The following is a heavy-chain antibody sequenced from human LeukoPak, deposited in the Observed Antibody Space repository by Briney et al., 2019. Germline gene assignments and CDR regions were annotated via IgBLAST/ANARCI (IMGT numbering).Heavy chain of an antibody. CDR2: ISWNSGSI. J-gene: IGHJ4*02. CDR3: AKAVIYEWSWSWYFDY. V-gene: IGHV3-9*01. CDR1: GFTFDDYA. Sequence: PGGSLRLSCAASGFTFDDYAMHWVRQAPGKGLEWVSDISWNSGSIGYADSVKGRFTISRDNAKDSLYLQMNSLRAEDTAVYYCAKAVIYEWSWSWYFDYWGQGTLVTVSS. D-gene: IGHD3-3*01.